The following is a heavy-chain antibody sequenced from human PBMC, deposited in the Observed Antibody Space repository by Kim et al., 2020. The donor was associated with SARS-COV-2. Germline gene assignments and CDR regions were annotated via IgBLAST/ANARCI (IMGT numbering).Heavy chain of an antibody. Sequence: GGSLRLSCAASGFTFGDYAMHWVRQAPGKGLEWVSGISWNSGSIGYADSVKGRFTISRDNAKNSLYLQMNSLRAEDTALYYCAKDMGGGAARRNYYYYGMDVWGQGTTVTVSS. D-gene: IGHD6-6*01. J-gene: IGHJ6*02. CDR3: AKDMGGGAARRNYYYYGMDV. V-gene: IGHV3-9*01. CDR1: GFTFGDYA. CDR2: ISWNSGSI.